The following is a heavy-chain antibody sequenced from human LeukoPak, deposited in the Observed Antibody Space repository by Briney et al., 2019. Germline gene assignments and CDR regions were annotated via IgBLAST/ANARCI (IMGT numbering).Heavy chain of an antibody. CDR2: IYYSGST. Sequence: SETLSLTCTVSGGSISSSSYYWGWIRQPPGKGLEWIGSIYYSGSTYYNPSLKSRVTISVDTSKNQFSLKLSSVTAADTAVYYCASSYGYTIVRGAVDYWGQGTLVTVSS. CDR1: GGSISSSSYY. CDR3: ASSYGYTIVRGAVDY. J-gene: IGHJ4*02. V-gene: IGHV4-39*07. D-gene: IGHD3-10*01.